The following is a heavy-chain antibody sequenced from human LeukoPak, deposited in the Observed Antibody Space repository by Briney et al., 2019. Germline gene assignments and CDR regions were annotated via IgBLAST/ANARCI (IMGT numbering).Heavy chain of an antibody. CDR3: TRGHGIYYDNSGYYPV. CDR2: TRSKAYGGTT. V-gene: IGHV3-49*04. D-gene: IGHD3-22*01. Sequence: GGSLRLSCTASGFTFGDYAMSWVRQAPGKGLEWVGFTRSKAYGGTTEYAASVKGRFTISRDDSKSSAYLQMNSLKTEDTAVYYCTRGHGIYYDNSGYYPVWGQGTLVTVSS. CDR1: GFTFGDYA. J-gene: IGHJ4*02.